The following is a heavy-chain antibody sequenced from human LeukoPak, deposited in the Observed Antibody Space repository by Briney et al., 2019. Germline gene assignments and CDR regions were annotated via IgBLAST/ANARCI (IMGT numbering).Heavy chain of an antibody. J-gene: IGHJ5*02. D-gene: IGHD6-13*01. V-gene: IGHV4-59*01. CDR2: IYYSGST. CDR1: GGSISSYY. Sequence: SETLSLTCTVSGGSISSYYWSWIRQPPGKGLEWIGYIYYSGSTNYNPPLKSRVTISVDTSKNQFSLKLSSVTAADTAVYYCARGPIIAAAGTGNWFDPWGQGTLVTVSS. CDR3: ARGPIIAAAGTGNWFDP.